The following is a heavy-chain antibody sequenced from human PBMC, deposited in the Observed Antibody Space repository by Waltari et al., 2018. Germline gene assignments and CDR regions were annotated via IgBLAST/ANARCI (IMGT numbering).Heavy chain of an antibody. CDR3: ARDGGTQWLRLGVRY. J-gene: IGHJ4*02. V-gene: IGHV3-7*01. CDR1: GFTFSSYW. Sequence: EVQLVESGGGLVQPGGSLRLSCAASGFTFSSYWMTWVRQAPGKGLEWVANIKQDGSEKYYVDSVKGRFTISRDNAKNSLYLQMNSLRAEDTAVYYCARDGGTQWLRLGVRYWGQGTLVTVSS. CDR2: IKQDGSEK. D-gene: IGHD5-12*01.